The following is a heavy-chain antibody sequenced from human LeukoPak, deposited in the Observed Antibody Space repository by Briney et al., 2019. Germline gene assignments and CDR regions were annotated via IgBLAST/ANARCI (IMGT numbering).Heavy chain of an antibody. CDR2: INHSGST. CDR3: AREEYYYDSSGYYCIFDY. J-gene: IGHJ4*02. V-gene: IGHV4-34*01. Sequence: PSETLSLICAVYGGSFSGYYWSWIRQPPGKGLEWIGEINHSGSTNYNPSLKSRVTISVDTSKNQFSLKLSSVTAADTAVYYCAREEYYYDSSGYYCIFDYWGQGTLVTVSS. D-gene: IGHD3-22*01. CDR1: GGSFSGYY.